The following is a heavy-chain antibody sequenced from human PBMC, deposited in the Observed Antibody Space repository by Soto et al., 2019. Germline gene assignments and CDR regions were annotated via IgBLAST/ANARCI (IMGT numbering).Heavy chain of an antibody. Sequence: QVPLVQSGAEVKKPGASVKVSCKASGYTFTGYYMHWVRQAPGQGLEWMGWINPNSGGTNYAQKFQGWVTMTRDTSISTAYMELSRLRSDDTAVYYCATGYSSGWSRGYYYGMDVWGQGTTVTVSS. D-gene: IGHD6-19*01. CDR3: ATGYSSGWSRGYYYGMDV. CDR2: INPNSGGT. CDR1: GYTFTGYY. J-gene: IGHJ6*02. V-gene: IGHV1-2*04.